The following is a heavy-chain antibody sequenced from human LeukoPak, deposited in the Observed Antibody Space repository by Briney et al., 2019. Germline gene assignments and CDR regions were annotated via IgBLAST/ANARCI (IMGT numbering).Heavy chain of an antibody. Sequence: PGGSLRLSCAASGFTLSTYWMSWVRQAPGKGLEWVANIKQDGGEKYYLDSVKGRFTVSRDNATNSLYLQMNSLRAEDTAVYYCAKNQQPVLLWFGGDYWGQGTLVTVSS. J-gene: IGHJ4*02. D-gene: IGHD3-10*01. V-gene: IGHV3-7*02. CDR1: GFTLSTYW. CDR3: AKNQQPVLLWFGGDY. CDR2: IKQDGGEK.